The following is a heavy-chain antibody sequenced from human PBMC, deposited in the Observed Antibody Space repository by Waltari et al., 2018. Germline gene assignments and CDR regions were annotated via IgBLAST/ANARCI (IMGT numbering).Heavy chain of an antibody. J-gene: IGHJ6*03. V-gene: IGHV1-69*05. CDR1: GGTFSSYA. D-gene: IGHD1-26*01. CDR2: IIPIFGTA. Sequence: QVQLVQSGAEVKKPGSSVKVSCKASGGTFSSYAISWVRPAPGQGLEWMGGIIPIFGTANYAQKFRGRGRIATDEYTSTAYMELSSLRSEDTAVYYCARIGELRPFYDCYDYRDVWGKGTTVTVSS. CDR3: ARIGELRPFYDCYDYRDV.